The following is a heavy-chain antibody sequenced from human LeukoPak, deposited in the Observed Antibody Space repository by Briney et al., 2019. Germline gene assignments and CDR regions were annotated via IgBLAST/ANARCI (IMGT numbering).Heavy chain of an antibody. Sequence: GGSLRLSCAASGFTFSNAWMSWVRQAPGKGLEWVGRIKNKVDGGTTDYAAPVKGRFTVSRDDSKDKLYLQMNSLRAEDTAVYYCARGPWIRVGYYYGSGSPLDYWGQGTLVTVSS. CDR2: IKNKVDGGTT. J-gene: IGHJ4*02. D-gene: IGHD3-10*01. CDR1: GFTFSNAW. CDR3: ARGPWIRVGYYYGSGSPLDY. V-gene: IGHV3-15*01.